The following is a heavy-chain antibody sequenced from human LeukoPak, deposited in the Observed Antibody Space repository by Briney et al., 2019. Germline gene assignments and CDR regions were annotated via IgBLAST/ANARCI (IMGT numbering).Heavy chain of an antibody. J-gene: IGHJ6*03. CDR1: GFTFSSYG. D-gene: IGHD2-2*01. Sequence: GGSLRLSCAASGFTFSSYGMHWVRQAPGKGLEWVAVIWYDGSNKYYADYVKGRFTISRDNSKNTLYLQMNSLRAEDTAVYYCAKEGQDIVVVPAATNYYYYMDVWGKGTTVTVSS. CDR2: IWYDGSNK. CDR3: AKEGQDIVVVPAATNYYYYMDV. V-gene: IGHV3-33*06.